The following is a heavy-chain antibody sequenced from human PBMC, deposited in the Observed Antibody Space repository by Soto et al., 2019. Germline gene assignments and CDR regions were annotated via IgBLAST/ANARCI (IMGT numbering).Heavy chain of an antibody. D-gene: IGHD6-19*01. CDR2: IYYSGST. V-gene: IGHV4-59*01. CDR3: ARDRSGIAVAGYYFDY. Sequence: PSETLSLTCTVSDGSISSYYWSWIRKPPFKGLEWIGYIYYSGSTNYNPSLKSRVTISVDTSKNQFSLKLSSVTAADTAVYYCARDRSGIAVAGYYFDYWGQGTLVTVSS. CDR1: DGSISSYY. J-gene: IGHJ4*02.